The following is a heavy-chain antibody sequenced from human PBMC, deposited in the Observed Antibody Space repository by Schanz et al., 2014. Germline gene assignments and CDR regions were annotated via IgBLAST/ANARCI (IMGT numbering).Heavy chain of an antibody. CDR2: ISSGGTTT. Sequence: QVQLVESGGGLVKPGGSLRLSCAASGFIFSVYYMAWIRQAPGKGPEYVSYISSGGTTTYHSDSVKGRFTISRDSAENSLYLQMNSLRAEDTAIYYCAKDAPYPFDLWGRGTLITVSS. J-gene: IGHJ2*01. V-gene: IGHV3-11*01. CDR3: AKDAPYPFDL. CDR1: GFIFSVYY.